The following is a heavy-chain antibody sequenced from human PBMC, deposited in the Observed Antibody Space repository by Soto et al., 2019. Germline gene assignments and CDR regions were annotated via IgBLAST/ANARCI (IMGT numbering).Heavy chain of an antibody. J-gene: IGHJ4*02. CDR1: GFTFSSYG. CDR3: AKDADAYYFDY. CDR2: ISYDGSNK. Sequence: QVQLVESGGGVVQPGRSLRLSCAASGFTFSSYGMHWVRQAPGKGLEWVAVISYDGSNKYYADSVKGRFTISRDNSKNTLYLQMNSLRAEDTAVYYCAKDADAYYFDYWGQGTLVTVSS. V-gene: IGHV3-30*18.